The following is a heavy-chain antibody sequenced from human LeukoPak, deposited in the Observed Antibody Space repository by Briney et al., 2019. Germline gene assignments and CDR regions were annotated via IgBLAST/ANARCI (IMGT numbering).Heavy chain of an antibody. CDR3: ASRGLSDGRDY. V-gene: IGHV4-31*03. Sequence: SETLSLTCTVSGGSVSSGGYYWSWIRQHPGKGLEWIGYIYYSGSTYYNPSLKSRVTISVDTSKNQFSLKLSSVTAADTAVYYCASRGLSDGRDYWGQGTLVTVSS. CDR2: IYYSGST. CDR1: GGSVSSGGYY. J-gene: IGHJ4*02. D-gene: IGHD3-10*01.